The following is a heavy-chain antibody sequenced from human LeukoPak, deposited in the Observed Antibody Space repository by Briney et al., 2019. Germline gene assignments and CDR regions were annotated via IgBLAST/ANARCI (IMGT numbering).Heavy chain of an antibody. Sequence: GGSLRLSCAASGFTFSSYAMSWVRQAPGKGLEWDSAISGSGGSTYYADSVKGRFTISRDNSKNTLYLQMNSLRAEDTAVYYCAKPMRSLTTVTTPALFGYWGQGTLVTVSS. CDR1: GFTFSSYA. D-gene: IGHD4-17*01. V-gene: IGHV3-23*01. CDR3: AKPMRSLTTVTTPALFGY. J-gene: IGHJ4*02. CDR2: ISGSGGST.